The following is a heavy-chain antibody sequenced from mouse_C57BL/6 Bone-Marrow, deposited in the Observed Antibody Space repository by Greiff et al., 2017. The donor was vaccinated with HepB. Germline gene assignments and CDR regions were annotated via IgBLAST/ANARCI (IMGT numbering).Heavy chain of an antibody. CDR2: IYPGDGDT. CDR3: ARRDYYGSSWFAY. D-gene: IGHD1-1*01. CDR1: GYAFSSSW. J-gene: IGHJ3*01. Sequence: VQLQQSGPELVKPGASVKISCKASGYAFSSSWMNWVKQRPGKGLEWIGRIYPGDGDTNYNGKFKGKATLTADKSSSTAYMQLSSLTSEASAVYFCARRDYYGSSWFAYWGQGTLVTVSA. V-gene: IGHV1-82*01.